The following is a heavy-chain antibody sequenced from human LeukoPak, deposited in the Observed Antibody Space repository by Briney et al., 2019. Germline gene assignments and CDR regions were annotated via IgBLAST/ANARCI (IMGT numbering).Heavy chain of an antibody. CDR2: IYPGDSDT. V-gene: IGHV5-51*01. Sequence: GESLKISCKGSGYSFTSYCIGWVRQMPGKGLEWMGIIYPGDSDTRYSPSFQGQVTVSADKSISTAYLQWSSLKASDTAMYYCARQAVFGVVITGWFDPWGQGTLVTVSS. J-gene: IGHJ5*02. D-gene: IGHD3-3*01. CDR3: ARQAVFGVVITGWFDP. CDR1: GYSFTSYC.